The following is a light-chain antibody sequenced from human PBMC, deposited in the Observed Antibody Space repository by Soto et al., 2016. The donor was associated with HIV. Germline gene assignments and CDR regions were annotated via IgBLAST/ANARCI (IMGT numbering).Light chain of an antibody. CDR1: QNIRKW. Sequence: DIQMTQSPPTLSASVGDRVTITCRASQNIRKWLAWYQQKPGKAPKLLIYKASTLQTGVPSRFSGSGSGTEFTLTITTVQPDDFATYYCQTIMSSYSPSITFGQGTRLDIK. J-gene: IGKJ5*01. CDR2: KAS. V-gene: IGKV1-5*03. CDR3: QTIMSSYSPSIT.